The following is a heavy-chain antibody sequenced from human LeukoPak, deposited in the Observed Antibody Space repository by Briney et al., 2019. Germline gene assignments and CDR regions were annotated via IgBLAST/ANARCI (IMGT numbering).Heavy chain of an antibody. CDR2: INSDGSST. Sequence: GGSLRLSCAASGFTLSSYWTHWVRQAPGKGLVWVSRINSDGSSTSYADSVKGRFTISRDNAKNTLYLQMNSLGAEDTAVYYCARGKRGYSYGFDYWGQGTLVTVSS. CDR3: ARGKRGYSYGFDY. V-gene: IGHV3-74*01. J-gene: IGHJ4*02. CDR1: GFTLSSYW. D-gene: IGHD5-18*01.